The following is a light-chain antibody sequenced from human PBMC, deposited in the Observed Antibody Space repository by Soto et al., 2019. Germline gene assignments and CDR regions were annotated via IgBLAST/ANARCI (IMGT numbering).Light chain of an antibody. V-gene: IGKV3-20*01. CDR2: GAS. CDR1: QSVSSSN. Sequence: EIVLTLSPGTLSLSPGERATLSCRASQSVSSSNLAWYQQKPGQAPSLLIYGASNRATGIPDRFSGSGSGTDFTLTISRLEPMDFAVYYCQHYGSSRTFGQGTRWIS. CDR3: QHYGSSRT. J-gene: IGKJ1*01.